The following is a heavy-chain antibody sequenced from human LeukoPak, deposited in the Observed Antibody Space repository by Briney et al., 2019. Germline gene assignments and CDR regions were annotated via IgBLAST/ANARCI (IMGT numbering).Heavy chain of an antibody. CDR1: GFTFSSYG. V-gene: IGHV3-33*06. D-gene: IGHD6-19*01. J-gene: IGHJ3*02. CDR3: AKGRADTTGTFDI. Sequence: GGSLRLSCAASGFTFSSYGMHWVRQAPGKGLEWVAVIWHDGRNKYYADSVKGRFSISRDNSKNTLYLEMNSLRAEDTAVYHCAKGRADTTGTFDIWGQGTMVTVSS. CDR2: IWHDGRNK.